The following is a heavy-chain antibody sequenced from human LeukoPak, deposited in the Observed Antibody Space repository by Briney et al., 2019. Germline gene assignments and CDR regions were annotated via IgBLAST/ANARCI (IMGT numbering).Heavy chain of an antibody. CDR1: GFTFSSYA. D-gene: IGHD3-10*01. CDR3: AKPLHYYGSGSYDY. J-gene: IGHJ4*02. Sequence: PGGSLRLSCAASGFTFSSYAMSWVLQAPGKGLEWVSAISGSGGSTYYADSVKGRFTISRGNSKNTLYLQMNSLRAEDTAVYYCAKPLHYYGSGSYDYWGQGTLVTVSS. CDR2: ISGSGGST. V-gene: IGHV3-23*01.